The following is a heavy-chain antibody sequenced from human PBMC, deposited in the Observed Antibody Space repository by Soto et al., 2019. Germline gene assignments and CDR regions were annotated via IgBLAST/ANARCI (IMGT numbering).Heavy chain of an antibody. CDR1: GGSITSGGSF. Sequence: QVHLQESGPGLVRPSQTLSLTCTVSGGSITSGGSFWSWIRQHPGKGPEWIAFIGYSGATSYNPSLARRFTISADTYKSQFSLNLRSVAAADTAVYYCARGGASSKWFAPWGQGTRVTVSS. CDR3: ARGGASSKWFAP. CDR2: IGYSGAT. D-gene: IGHD2-15*01. V-gene: IGHV4-31*03. J-gene: IGHJ5*02.